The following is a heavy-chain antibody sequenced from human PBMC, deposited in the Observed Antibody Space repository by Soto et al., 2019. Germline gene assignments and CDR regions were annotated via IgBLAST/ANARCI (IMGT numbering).Heavy chain of an antibody. CDR2: IYYSGST. CDR1: GGSITSSSYY. Sequence: SETLSLTCTVSGGSITSSSYYWGLIRQPPGKGLEWIGSIYYSGSTYYNPSLKSRVTISMDTSNNLVSLKLSSVTAADTAVYYCASSPQLLQYFQDWGQGTLLTVSS. V-gene: IGHV4-39*02. D-gene: IGHD3-22*01. J-gene: IGHJ1*01. CDR3: ASSPQLLQYFQD.